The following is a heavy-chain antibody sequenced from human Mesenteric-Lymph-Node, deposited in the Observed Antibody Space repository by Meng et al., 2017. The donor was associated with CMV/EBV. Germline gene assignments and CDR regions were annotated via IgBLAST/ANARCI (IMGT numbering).Heavy chain of an antibody. CDR2: ISGSGGNT. V-gene: IGHV3-23*01. J-gene: IGHJ4*02. CDR1: GFPFSCYA. Sequence: LSCAASGFPFSCYALPWVRQAPGKGLEWVSAISGSGGNTYYADSVKGRFTISRDNSKNTLYLQMNSLRAEDTAVYYCAKDSGAFDYWGQGTLVTVSS. CDR3: AKDSGAFDY.